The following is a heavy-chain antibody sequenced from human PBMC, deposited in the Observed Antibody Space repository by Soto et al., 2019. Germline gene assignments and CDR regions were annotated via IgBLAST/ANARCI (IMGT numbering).Heavy chain of an antibody. CDR2: ITNSGGNT. CDR3: ARGGGYINYYMDV. CDR1: GFTFASYA. J-gene: IGHJ6*03. V-gene: IGHV3-23*01. Sequence: PGGSLRLSCAASGFTFASYAMTWVRQAPGKGLEWVSTITNSGGNTNYADSVKGRFTISRDNSKNTLYLQMNSLRAEDTAVYYCARGGGYINYYMDVWGKGTTVTVSS. D-gene: IGHD6-25*01.